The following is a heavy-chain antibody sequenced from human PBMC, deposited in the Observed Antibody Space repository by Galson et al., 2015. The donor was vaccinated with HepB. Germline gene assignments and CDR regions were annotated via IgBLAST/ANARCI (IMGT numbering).Heavy chain of an antibody. CDR2: ISGSGGST. V-gene: IGHV3-23*01. J-gene: IGHJ1*01. Sequence: SLRLSCAASGFTFSSYAMSWVRQAPGKGLEWVSAISGSGGSTYYADSVKGRFTISRDNSKNTLYLQMNSLRAEDTAVYYCATHPSYYYDSSGRSLLLEYFQHWGQGTLVTVSS. CDR1: GFTFSSYA. D-gene: IGHD3-22*01. CDR3: ATHPSYYYDSSGRSLLLEYFQH.